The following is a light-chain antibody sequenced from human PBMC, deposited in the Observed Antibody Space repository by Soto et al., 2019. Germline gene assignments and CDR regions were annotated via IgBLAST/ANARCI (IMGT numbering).Light chain of an antibody. CDR1: QSINSC. CDR2: KAS. V-gene: IGKV1-5*03. CDR3: QPYLAYPWT. Sequence: DIQMTQSPSTLSASVGDRVTITCRASQSINSCLAWYQQKPGKAPKLLIYKASSLESGVPSRFSGSESGTQFTLTIRSLQPDDFATYYCQPYLAYPWTFGRGTKVEV. J-gene: IGKJ1*01.